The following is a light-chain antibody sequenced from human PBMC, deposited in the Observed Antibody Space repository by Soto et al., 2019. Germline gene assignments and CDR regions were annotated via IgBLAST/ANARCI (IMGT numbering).Light chain of an antibody. Sequence: DIKLTQSPSFLSASVGDRVTITFRASQGISSYLAWYQQKPGKAPNLLIYAASSLQSGVPSRFSGSGSGTDFTLTISSLQRDDFAIYYCQQYNPYSRTFGQGTKVDIK. CDR3: QQYNPYSRT. CDR1: QGISSY. V-gene: IGKV1-9*01. J-gene: IGKJ1*01. CDR2: AAS.